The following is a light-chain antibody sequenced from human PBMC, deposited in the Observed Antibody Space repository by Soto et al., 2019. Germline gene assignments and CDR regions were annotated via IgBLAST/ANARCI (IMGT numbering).Light chain of an antibody. CDR1: QSVSSY. V-gene: IGKV3-11*01. J-gene: IGKJ4*01. Sequence: EIVLTQSPATLSLSTGERATLSCRASQSVSSYLAWYQQKPGQAPRLLIYDASNRATGIPARFSGSGSGTDFTLTISSLEPEDFAVYYCQQRSNWQGLTFGGGTKVEIK. CDR3: QQRSNWQGLT. CDR2: DAS.